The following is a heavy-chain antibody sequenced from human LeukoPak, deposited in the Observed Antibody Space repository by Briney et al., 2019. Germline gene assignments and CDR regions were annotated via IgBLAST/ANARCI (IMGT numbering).Heavy chain of an antibody. CDR3: ARGNTLTGYSPC. Sequence: GGSLRLSCAASGFTFSSYWMSWVRQAPGKGLEWVANIKQDGSEKYYVDSVKGRFTISRDNSKNTLFLQMGSLRAEDMAVYYCARGNTLTGYSPCWGQGTLVTVSS. D-gene: IGHD3-9*01. V-gene: IGHV3-7*04. CDR2: IKQDGSEK. J-gene: IGHJ4*02. CDR1: GFTFSSYW.